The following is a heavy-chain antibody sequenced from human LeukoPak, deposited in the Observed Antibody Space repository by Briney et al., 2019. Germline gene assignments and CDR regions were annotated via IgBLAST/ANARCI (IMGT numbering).Heavy chain of an antibody. D-gene: IGHD3-22*01. Sequence: GSSVKGSCKASGGTFSSYAISWVRPAPGQGLEWMRGIIPIFGTANYAQKFQGRVTITADESTSTAYMELSSLRSEDTAVYYCAREGYYDSSGYFDYWGQGTLVTVSS. CDR2: IIPIFGTA. V-gene: IGHV1-69*01. CDR3: AREGYYDSSGYFDY. CDR1: GGTFSSYA. J-gene: IGHJ4*02.